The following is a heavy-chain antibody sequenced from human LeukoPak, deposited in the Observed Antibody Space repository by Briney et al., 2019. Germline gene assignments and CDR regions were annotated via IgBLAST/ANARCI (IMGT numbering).Heavy chain of an antibody. Sequence: SEPLSLTCTVSGGSISSYYWSWIRQPPGKGLEWIGYIYYSGSTNYNPSLKSRVTISADTSKNQFSLKLSSVTAADTAMYYCARGYWFYFDYWGQGTLVTVSS. J-gene: IGHJ4*02. CDR1: GGSISSYY. V-gene: IGHV4-59*08. CDR3: ARGYWFYFDY. D-gene: IGHD2-8*02. CDR2: IYYSGST.